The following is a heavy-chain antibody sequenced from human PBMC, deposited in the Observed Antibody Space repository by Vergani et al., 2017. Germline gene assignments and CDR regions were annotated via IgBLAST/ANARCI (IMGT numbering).Heavy chain of an antibody. J-gene: IGHJ6*02. D-gene: IGHD3-3*01. CDR1: GFTFSSYG. CDR3: ARDEAGAGDFWSGYREYYYGMDV. V-gene: IGHV3-9*01. CDR2: ITWNSGNI. Sequence: EVQLVESGGGLIQPGGSLRLSCAASGFTFSSYGMHWVRQAPGKGLEWVSGITWNSGNIGYADSVKGRFTISRDNAKNSLYLQMNSLRAEDTAVYYCARDEAGAGDFWSGYREYYYGMDVWGQGTTVTVSS.